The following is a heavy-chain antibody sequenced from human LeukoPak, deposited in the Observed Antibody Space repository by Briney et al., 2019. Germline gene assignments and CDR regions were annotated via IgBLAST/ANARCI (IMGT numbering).Heavy chain of an antibody. CDR1: VFTFSSYS. V-gene: IGHV3-21*01. Sequence: GGSLRLSCAASVFTFSSYSMNWVRQAPGKGLKWVSSISSSSSYIYYADSVKGRFTISRDNAKNSLYLQMNSLRAEDTAVYYCARDGVPAADYFNWFDPWGQGTLVTVSS. CDR3: ARDGVPAADYFNWFDP. CDR2: ISSSSSYI. D-gene: IGHD2-2*01. J-gene: IGHJ5*02.